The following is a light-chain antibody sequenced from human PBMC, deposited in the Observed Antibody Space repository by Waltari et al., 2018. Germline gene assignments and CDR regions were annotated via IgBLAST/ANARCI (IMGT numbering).Light chain of an antibody. CDR1: SSNIGNNY. V-gene: IGLV1-51*01. CDR3: ATWDSSLSAYV. Sequence: QSLFTQPLSVSAAPRQKVTISCSGSSSNIGNNYLSSYHQFPETAPNLLIYSNNERPSGITARFSGSTSATSATLAITGLQTGDEADYYCATWDSSLSAYVFGTGTKVSVL. J-gene: IGLJ1*01. CDR2: SNN.